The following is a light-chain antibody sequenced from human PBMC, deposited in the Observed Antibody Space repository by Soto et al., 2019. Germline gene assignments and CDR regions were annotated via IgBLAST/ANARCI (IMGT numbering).Light chain of an antibody. CDR3: SSYTTTNAVL. CDR2: DVS. J-gene: IGLJ2*01. CDR1: SSDVGDYNY. Sequence: QSALTQPASVSGSPGQSITISCTEASSDVGDYNYVSWYRQHPGKAPKLMIYDVSYRPSGVSIRFSGSKSGSTASLTISGLQAEDEADYYCSSYTTTNAVLFGGGTKLTVL. V-gene: IGLV2-14*03.